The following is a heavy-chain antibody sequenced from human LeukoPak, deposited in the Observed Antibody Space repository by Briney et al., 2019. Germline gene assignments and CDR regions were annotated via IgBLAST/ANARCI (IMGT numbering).Heavy chain of an antibody. V-gene: IGHV3-7*01. CDR1: GLTFSSYW. Sequence: GGSLRLSCAASGLTFSSYWMTWVRQAPGKGLEWVASINQDGSEKYYVDSVKGRFTISRDNAKNSLYLEMNSLRAEDTAVYYCTTPTGPAVIIDYWGPGTLVTVSS. CDR3: TTPTGPAVIIDY. CDR2: INQDGSEK. J-gene: IGHJ4*02. D-gene: IGHD2-2*01.